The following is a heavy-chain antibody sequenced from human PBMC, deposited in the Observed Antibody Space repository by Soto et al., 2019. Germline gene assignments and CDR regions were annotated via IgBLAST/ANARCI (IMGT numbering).Heavy chain of an antibody. D-gene: IGHD3-22*01. CDR2: IKGDGSVK. J-gene: IGHJ4*02. V-gene: IGHV3-7*01. CDR1: GFTFSNYW. Sequence: EVQLVESGGGLVQPGGSLRLSCAASGFTFSNYWMTWVRQAPGKGLELVANIKGDGSVKIYVESVKFRFTISRDNAKNSLHLQMNSLRPEDTAVYYCARYESSGPAVWWGQGTLVTVSS. CDR3: ARYESSGPAVW.